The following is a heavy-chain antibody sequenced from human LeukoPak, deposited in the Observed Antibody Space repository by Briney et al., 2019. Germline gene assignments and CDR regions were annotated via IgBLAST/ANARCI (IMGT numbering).Heavy chain of an antibody. D-gene: IGHD2-2*01. V-gene: IGHV4-31*03. CDR3: ARVGVEAGCSSTSCHKGYYYYYYMDV. CDR2: IYYSGST. J-gene: IGHJ6*03. CDR1: GGSISSGGYY. Sequence: SETLSLTCTVSGGSISSGGYYWSWIRQHPGKGLEWIGYIYYSGSTYYSPSLKSRVTISVDTSKNQFSLKLSSVTAADTAVYYCARVGVEAGCSSTSCHKGYYYYYYMDVWGKGTTVTVSS.